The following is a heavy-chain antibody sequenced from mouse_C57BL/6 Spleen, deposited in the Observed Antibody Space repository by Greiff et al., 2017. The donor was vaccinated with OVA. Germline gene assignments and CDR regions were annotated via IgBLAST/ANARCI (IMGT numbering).Heavy chain of an antibody. J-gene: IGHJ4*01. V-gene: IGHV1-74*01. CDR1: GYTFTSYW. CDR2: IHPSDSDT. Sequence: QVQLQQPGAELVKPGASVKVSCKASGYTFTSYWMHWVKQRPGQGLEWIGRIHPSDSDTNYNQKLKGKATWTVDKSSSTAYMQLSSLTSEDSAVYYCATHGAYYAMDYWGQGTSVTVSS. CDR3: ATHGAYYAMDY.